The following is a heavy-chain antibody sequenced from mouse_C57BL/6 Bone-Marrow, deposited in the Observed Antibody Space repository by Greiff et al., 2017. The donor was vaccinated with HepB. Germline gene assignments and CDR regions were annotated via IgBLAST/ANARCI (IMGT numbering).Heavy chain of an antibody. CDR3: AKIGTTVVGYYYAMDY. D-gene: IGHD1-1*01. Sequence: VKLVESGPGLVQPSQSLSITCTVSGFSLTSYGVHWVRQSPGKGLEWLGVIWRGGSTDYNAAFMSRLSITKDNSKSQVFFKMNSLQADDTAIYYCAKIGTTVVGYYYAMDYWGQGTSVTVSS. V-gene: IGHV2-5*01. CDR1: GFSLTSYG. J-gene: IGHJ4*01. CDR2: IWRGGST.